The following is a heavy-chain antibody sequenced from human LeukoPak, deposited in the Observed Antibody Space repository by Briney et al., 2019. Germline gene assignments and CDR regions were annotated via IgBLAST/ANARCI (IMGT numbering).Heavy chain of an antibody. CDR3: EAADPEGDAFDI. Sequence: GSLRLSCAASGFTFSSYSMNWVRQAPGKGLEWVSSISSSSSYIYYADSVKGRFTISRDNSKNTLYLQMNSLRAEDTAVYYCEAADPEGDAFDIWGQGTMVTVSS. CDR1: GFTFSSYS. J-gene: IGHJ3*02. D-gene: IGHD1-14*01. CDR2: ISSSSSYI. V-gene: IGHV3-21*04.